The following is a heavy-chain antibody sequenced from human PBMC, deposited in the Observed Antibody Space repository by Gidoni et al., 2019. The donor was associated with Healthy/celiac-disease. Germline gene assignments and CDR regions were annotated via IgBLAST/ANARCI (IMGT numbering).Heavy chain of an antibody. CDR3: AKCRRFGGYGMDY. Sequence: EVQLLEAGGGLVQPGGSLVLSCPTSGSTFSSYAMSWVRQAPGKGLEWVSASSGSGGSTYYADSVKGRFTISRDNSKNTLYLQMNSLRAEDTAVYYCAKCRRFGGYGMDYWGQGTLVTVSS. CDR1: GSTFSSYA. D-gene: IGHD5-12*01. CDR2: SSGSGGST. V-gene: IGHV3-23*01. J-gene: IGHJ4*02.